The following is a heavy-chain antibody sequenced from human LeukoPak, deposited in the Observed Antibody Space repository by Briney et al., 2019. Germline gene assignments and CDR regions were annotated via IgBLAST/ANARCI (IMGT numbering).Heavy chain of an antibody. V-gene: IGHV4-61*02. D-gene: IGHD3-10*01. CDR1: GGSISSGSYY. Sequence: SETLSLTCTVSGGSISSGSYYWSWIRQPAGKGLEWIGRIYTSGSTNYNPSLKSRVTISVDTSKNQFSLKLSSVTAADTAVYYCARDPSSRGSGRQFDYWGQGTLVTVSS. CDR2: IYTSGST. J-gene: IGHJ4*02. CDR3: ARDPSSRGSGRQFDY.